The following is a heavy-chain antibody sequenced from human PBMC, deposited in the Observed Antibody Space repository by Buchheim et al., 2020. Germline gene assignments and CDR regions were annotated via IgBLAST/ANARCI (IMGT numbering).Heavy chain of an antibody. D-gene: IGHD6-13*01. CDR3: ARGLTVIAAAGTGHYYYYYGMDV. J-gene: IGHJ6*02. CDR1: GGSFSGYY. Sequence: QVQLQQWGAGLLKPSETLSLTCAVYGGSFSGYYWSWIRKPPGKGLEWIGEINHSGSTNYNPSLKSRVTISVDTSKNQFSLKLSSVTAADTAVYYCARGLTVIAAAGTGHYYYYYGMDVWGQGTT. CDR2: INHSGST. V-gene: IGHV4-34*01.